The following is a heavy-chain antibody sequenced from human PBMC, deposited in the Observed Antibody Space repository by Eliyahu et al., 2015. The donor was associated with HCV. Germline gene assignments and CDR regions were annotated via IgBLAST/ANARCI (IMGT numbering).Heavy chain of an antibody. Sequence: EVQLLESGGGLVQPGGSLRLSCKASGFTFSSYAMSWVRQAPGKGLEWVSTLSGSGDDTYYADSVKGRFTISRDNSKNTLYLQMSSLRAEDTAVYYCAKDTDFGVLIAIDSWGQGTLVTVSS. D-gene: IGHD3-3*01. V-gene: IGHV3-23*01. CDR1: GFTFSSYA. CDR3: AKDTDFGVLIAIDS. CDR2: LSGSGDDT. J-gene: IGHJ4*02.